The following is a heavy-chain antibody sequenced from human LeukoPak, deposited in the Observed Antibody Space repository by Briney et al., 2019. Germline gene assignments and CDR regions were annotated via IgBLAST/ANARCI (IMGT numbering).Heavy chain of an antibody. CDR1: GFTFSSYW. J-gene: IGHJ4*02. Sequence: GGSLRLSCAASGFTFSSYWMSWVRQAPGKGLEWVANIKPDGSGKYYVDSVKGRFTISRDNAKNSLYLEMNSLRGEDTAVYYCASSLWSAYYSYWGQGTLVTASS. CDR2: IKPDGSGK. D-gene: IGHD3-3*01. V-gene: IGHV3-7*01. CDR3: ASSLWSAYYSY.